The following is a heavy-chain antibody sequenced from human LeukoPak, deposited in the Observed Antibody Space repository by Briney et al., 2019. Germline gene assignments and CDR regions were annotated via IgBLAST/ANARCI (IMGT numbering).Heavy chain of an antibody. Sequence: ASVKVSCKASGYTFTSYYMHWVRQAPGKGLEWMGGFDPEDGETIYAQKFQGRVTMTEDTSTDTAYMELSSLRSEDTAVYYCATVDTAMDLDYWGQGTLVTVSS. CDR2: FDPEDGET. J-gene: IGHJ4*02. D-gene: IGHD5-18*01. V-gene: IGHV1-24*01. CDR3: ATVDTAMDLDY. CDR1: GYTFTSYY.